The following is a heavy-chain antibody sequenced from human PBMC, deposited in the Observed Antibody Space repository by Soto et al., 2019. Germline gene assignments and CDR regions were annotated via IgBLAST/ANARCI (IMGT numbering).Heavy chain of an antibody. V-gene: IGHV3-30*18. D-gene: IGHD3-22*01. CDR3: AKGGYYDSSGPYWYFDL. CDR1: GFTFSSYG. J-gene: IGHJ2*01. Sequence: QVQLVESGGGVVQPGRSLRLSCAASGFTFSSYGMHWVRQAPGKGLEWVAVISYDGSNKYYADSVKGRFTISRDNSKNTLYLQMNSLSAEDTAVYYCAKGGYYDSSGPYWYFDLWGRGTLVTVSS. CDR2: ISYDGSNK.